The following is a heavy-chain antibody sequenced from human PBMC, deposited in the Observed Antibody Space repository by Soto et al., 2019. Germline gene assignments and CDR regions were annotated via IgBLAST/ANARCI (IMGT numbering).Heavy chain of an antibody. J-gene: IGHJ6*02. V-gene: IGHV1-69*06. CDR2: IIPIFKTA. CDR3: ARVSIPGLYGEDV. CDR1: GGTFGNYA. D-gene: IGHD2-2*01. Sequence: GASVKVSCKASGGTFGNYAISWVRQAPGQGLEWMGKIIPIFKTANYAQKFQGRVTITADRSPRTDIAYMELSSLRSEDTALYYCARVSIPGLYGEDVWGQGTTVTVCS.